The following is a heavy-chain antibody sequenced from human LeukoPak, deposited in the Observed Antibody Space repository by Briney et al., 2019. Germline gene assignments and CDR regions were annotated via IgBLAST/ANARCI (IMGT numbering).Heavy chain of an antibody. CDR2: ISSSSSFT. CDR3: ARALYGSGSYSTY. J-gene: IGHJ4*02. CDR1: GFTFSDFF. V-gene: IGHV3-11*05. D-gene: IGHD3-10*01. Sequence: PGGSLRLSCAASGFTFSDFFMTWIRQAPGKGLEWVSYISSSSSFTAYADSVKGRFTISRDNTKNSLYLQMNSLRAEDTVVYYCARALYGSGSYSTYWGQGTLVTVSS.